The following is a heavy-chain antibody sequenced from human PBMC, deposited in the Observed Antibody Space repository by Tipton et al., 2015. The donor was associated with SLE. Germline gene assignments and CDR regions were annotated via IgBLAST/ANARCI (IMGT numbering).Heavy chain of an antibody. J-gene: IGHJ3*02. V-gene: IGHV3-23*01. CDR3: AKDLRDAFDI. CDR2: ISGDTIAT. CDR1: GFTFSSHS. Sequence: GSLRLSCAASGFTFSSHSMTWVRQAPGKGLEWVSSISGDTIATHYADSVKGRFTISRDNSKNSLYLQMNSLRTEDTALYYCAKDLRDAFDIWGQGTMVTVSS.